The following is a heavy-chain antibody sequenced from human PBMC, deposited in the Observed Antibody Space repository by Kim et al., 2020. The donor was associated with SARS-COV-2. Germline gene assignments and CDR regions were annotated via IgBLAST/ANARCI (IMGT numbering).Heavy chain of an antibody. CDR2: IKQDGSEK. CDR1: GFTFSSYW. J-gene: IGHJ4*02. CDR3: ARSGIRYFDWLSLSIAHDFDY. Sequence: GGSLRLSCAASGFTFSSYWMSWVRQAPGKGLEWVANIKQDGSEKYYVDSVKGRFTISRDNAKNSLYLQMNSLRAEDTAVYYCARSGIRYFDWLSLSIAHDFDYWGQGTLVTVSS. V-gene: IGHV3-7*03. D-gene: IGHD3-9*01.